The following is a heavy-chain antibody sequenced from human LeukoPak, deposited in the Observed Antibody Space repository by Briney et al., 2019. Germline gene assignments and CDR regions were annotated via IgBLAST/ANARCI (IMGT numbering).Heavy chain of an antibody. J-gene: IGHJ3*02. V-gene: IGHV1-2*02. CDR1: GYTFTGYY. CDR2: INPNSGGT. CDR3: ARSPLTPYDSRGSDAFDI. D-gene: IGHD3-22*01. Sequence: ASVKVSCKASGYTFTGYYIHWVRQAPGQGLEWMGWINPNSGGTNYAQKFQGRVTMTRDTSISTAYMELSRLRSDDTAVYYCARSPLTPYDSRGSDAFDIWGQGTMVTVSS.